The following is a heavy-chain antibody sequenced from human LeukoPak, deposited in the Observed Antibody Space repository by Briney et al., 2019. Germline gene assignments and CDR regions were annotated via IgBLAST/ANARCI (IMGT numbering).Heavy chain of an antibody. CDR2: ISGSGGTT. J-gene: IGHJ6*02. D-gene: IGHD3-3*01. CDR3: ARDADYDFWSGYLTYYYYGMDV. V-gene: IGHV3-23*01. CDR1: GFTFINYA. Sequence: GGSLRLSCAASGFTFINYAMSWVRQAPGKGLEWVSTISGSGGTTYYADSVKGRFTISRENAKNSLYLQMNSLRAGDTAVYYCARDADYDFWSGYLTYYYYGMDVWGQGTTVTVSS.